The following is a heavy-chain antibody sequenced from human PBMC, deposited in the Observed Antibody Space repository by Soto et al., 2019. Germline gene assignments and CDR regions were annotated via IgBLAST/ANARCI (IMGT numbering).Heavy chain of an antibody. D-gene: IGHD3-3*01. Sequence: EVHLVDSGGGLVQPGGSLRLSCAASGFSVTNYFMAWVRQAPGKGLEWVSVISDGGATYYADSVKGRFTISRDSSKNTLYLQMNTLVAEDTAVYYCAGDEFGGAYDFWHGGQGTLVIVSS. CDR1: GFSVTNYF. J-gene: IGHJ4*02. V-gene: IGHV3-66*01. CDR3: AGDEFGGAYDFWH. CDR2: ISDGGAT.